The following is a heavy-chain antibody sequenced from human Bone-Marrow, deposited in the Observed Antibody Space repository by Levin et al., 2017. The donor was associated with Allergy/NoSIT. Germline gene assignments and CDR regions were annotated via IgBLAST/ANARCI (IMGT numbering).Heavy chain of an antibody. J-gene: IGHJ5*02. CDR2: INWNGGST. V-gene: IGHV3-20*01. CDR1: GFTFDDYG. Sequence: GESLKISCAASGFTFDDYGMSWVRQAPGKGLEWVSGINWNGGSTGYADSVKGRFTISRDNAKNSLYLQMNSLRAEDTALYHCARDAAAGNWFDPWGQGTLVTVSS. D-gene: IGHD6-25*01. CDR3: ARDAAAGNWFDP.